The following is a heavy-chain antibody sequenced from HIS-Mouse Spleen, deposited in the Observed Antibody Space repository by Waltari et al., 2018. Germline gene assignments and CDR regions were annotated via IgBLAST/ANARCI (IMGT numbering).Heavy chain of an antibody. CDR2: IYYSGST. CDR3: AREIPYSSSWYDWYFDL. Sequence: QLQLQESGPGLVKPSETLSLTCTVSGVSLSSSIYYWGVTRPPPGKGLEWIGSIYYSGSTYYNPSLKSRVTISVDTSKNQFSLKLSSVTAADTAVYYCAREIPYSSSWYDWYFDLWGRGTLVTVSS. CDR1: GVSLSSSIYY. V-gene: IGHV4-39*07. J-gene: IGHJ2*01. D-gene: IGHD6-13*01.